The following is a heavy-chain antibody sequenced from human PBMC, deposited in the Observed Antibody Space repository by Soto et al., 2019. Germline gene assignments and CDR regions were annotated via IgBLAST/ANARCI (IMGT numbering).Heavy chain of an antibody. J-gene: IGHJ6*02. CDR3: ARARGRYYYYGMYV. CDR2: IIPILGTA. CDR1: GGTFSSYA. V-gene: IGHV1-69*13. Sequence: SVKVSCKASGGTFSSYAISWVRQAPGQGLEWMGGIIPILGTANYAQEFQGRVTITADESTSTAYMELSSLRSEDTAVSDCARARGRYYYYGMYVWGQGTTVTVSS. D-gene: IGHD2-15*01.